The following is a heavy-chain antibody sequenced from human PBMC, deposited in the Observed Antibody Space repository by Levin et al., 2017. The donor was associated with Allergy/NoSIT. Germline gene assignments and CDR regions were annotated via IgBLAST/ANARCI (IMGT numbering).Heavy chain of an antibody. CDR2: INAGNGNT. V-gene: IGHV1-3*01. Sequence: ASVKVSCKASGYTFTSYAMHWVRQAPGQRLEWMGWINAGNGNTKYSQKFQGRVTITRDTSASTAYMELSSLRSEDTAVYYCARVGYSYGDGYYFDYWGQGTLVTVSS. D-gene: IGHD5-18*01. CDR1: GYTFTSYA. J-gene: IGHJ4*02. CDR3: ARVGYSYGDGYYFDY.